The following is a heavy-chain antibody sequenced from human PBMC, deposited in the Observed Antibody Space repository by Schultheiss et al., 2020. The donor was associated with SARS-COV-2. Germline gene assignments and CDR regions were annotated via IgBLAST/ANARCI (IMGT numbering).Heavy chain of an antibody. Sequence: GGSLRLSCAASGFTVSSNYMSWVRQAPGKGLEWVSAISGSGGSTYYADSVKGRFTISRDNSKNSLYLQMNSLRAEDTAVYYCARDLVTANAFDIWGQGTTVTVSS. CDR1: GFTVSSNY. CDR2: ISGSGGST. CDR3: ARDLVTANAFDI. V-gene: IGHV3-23*01. D-gene: IGHD2-21*02. J-gene: IGHJ3*02.